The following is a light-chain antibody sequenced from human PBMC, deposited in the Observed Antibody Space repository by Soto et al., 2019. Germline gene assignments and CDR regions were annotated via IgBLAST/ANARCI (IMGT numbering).Light chain of an antibody. V-gene: IGLV2-18*02. CDR3: SSYTTSSTYV. CDR2: DVS. Sequence: QSVLTQPPSVSGSPGQSVAISCTGTSSVVGSYNRVSWYQQPPGTAPKLMIYDVSNRPSGVPDRFSGSKSGNTASLTISGPQAEDEADYYCSSYTTSSTYVFGTGTKVTVL. J-gene: IGLJ1*01. CDR1: SSVVGSYNR.